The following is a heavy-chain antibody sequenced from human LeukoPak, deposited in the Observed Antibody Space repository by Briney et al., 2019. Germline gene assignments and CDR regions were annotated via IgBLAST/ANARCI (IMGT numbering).Heavy chain of an antibody. V-gene: IGHV1-18*04. Sequence: ASVKVSCKASGYTFTGYYMHWVRQAPGQGLEWMGWISAYNGNTNYAQKLQGRVTMTTDTSTSTAYMELRSLRSDDTAVYYCARERVGVPDYWGQGTLVTVSS. D-gene: IGHD1-26*01. CDR1: GYTFTGYY. CDR3: ARERVGVPDY. CDR2: ISAYNGNT. J-gene: IGHJ4*02.